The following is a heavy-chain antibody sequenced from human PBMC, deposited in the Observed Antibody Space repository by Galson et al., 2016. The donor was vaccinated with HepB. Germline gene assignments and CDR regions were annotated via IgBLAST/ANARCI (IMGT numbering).Heavy chain of an antibody. CDR3: ARGGFNHGLDV. CDR1: GFTFNNYW. CDR2: INNDGSST. J-gene: IGHJ6*02. Sequence: SLRLSCAASGFTFNNYWMYWVRQAPGRGLVWISCINNDGSSTTYVDSVKGRFTISRDNAKNTQYMQMNSLRAEDTAVYYCARGGFNHGLDVWGQGTTVTVSS. V-gene: IGHV3-74*01. D-gene: IGHD3-10*01.